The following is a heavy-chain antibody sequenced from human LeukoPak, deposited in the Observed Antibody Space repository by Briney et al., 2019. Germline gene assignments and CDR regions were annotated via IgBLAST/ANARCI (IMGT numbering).Heavy chain of an antibody. CDR1: GGSISSYY. CDR2: IYYSGST. V-gene: IGHV4-59*01. J-gene: IGHJ4*02. Sequence: PSETLSLTCTVSGGSISSYYWTWIRQPPGKGLEWIGYIYYSGSTNYNPSLKSRVTISVDTSKNQFSQKLSSLTAGDTAVYYCVRIGHSGNCLSYSDYWGLGTLVTVAS. D-gene: IGHD1-26*01. CDR3: VRIGHSGNCLSYSDY.